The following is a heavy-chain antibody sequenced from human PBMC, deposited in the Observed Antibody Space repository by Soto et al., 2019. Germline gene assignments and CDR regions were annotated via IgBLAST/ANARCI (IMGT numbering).Heavy chain of an antibody. CDR1: GFTVSSNF. D-gene: IGHD6-13*01. V-gene: IGHV3-66*01. CDR2: IYSGGRT. CDR3: ARYSSNLGWLDP. Sequence: EVQVVESGGGLVQPGGSLRLSCAASGFTVSSNFMSWVRQAPGKGLEWVSLIYSGGRTDYADSVKGRFTISRDSSKNTLYLQMNSLRGEDTAVYYCARYSSNLGWLDPWGQGTLVTVSS. J-gene: IGHJ5*02.